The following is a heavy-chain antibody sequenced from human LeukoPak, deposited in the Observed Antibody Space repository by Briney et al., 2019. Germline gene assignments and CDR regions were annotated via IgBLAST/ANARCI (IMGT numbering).Heavy chain of an antibody. Sequence: ASVKVSCKVSGYTLTELSMHWVRQAPGKGLEWMGGFDPEDGETIYAQKFQGRVTITADESTSTAYMELSSLRSEDTAVYYCARGKNYGGNFDYWGQGTLVTVSS. CDR3: ARGKNYGGNFDY. CDR1: GYTLTELS. CDR2: FDPEDGET. D-gene: IGHD4-23*01. J-gene: IGHJ4*02. V-gene: IGHV1-24*01.